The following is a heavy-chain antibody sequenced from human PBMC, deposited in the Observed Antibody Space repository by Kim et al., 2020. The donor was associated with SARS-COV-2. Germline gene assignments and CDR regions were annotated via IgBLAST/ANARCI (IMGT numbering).Heavy chain of an antibody. Sequence: SETLSLTCTVSGGSITSASYSWNWIRQHPGTGLEWIGYIYYGGSTYHNPSLKSRTSLSLDTSKNQFSLRLTSVTAADTAVYYCSSAYIQLRWFGDMFAPDCSVRWGQGTLVTISS. CDR3: SSAYIQLRWFGDMFAPDCSVR. J-gene: IGHJ5*02. CDR1: GGSITSASYS. CDR2: IYYGGST. D-gene: IGHD3-10*01. V-gene: IGHV4-31*03.